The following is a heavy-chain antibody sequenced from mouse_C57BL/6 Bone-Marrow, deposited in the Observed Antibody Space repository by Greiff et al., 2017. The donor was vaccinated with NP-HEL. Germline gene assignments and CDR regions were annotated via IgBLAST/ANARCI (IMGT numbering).Heavy chain of an antibody. Sequence: ESGPGLAKPSQTLSLTCSVTGYSITSDYWNWIRKFPGNKLEYMGYISYSGSTYYNPSLKSRISITRDTSKNQYYLQLNSVTTEDTATYYCARATYYYGSSSDAMDYWGQGTSVTVSS. CDR2: ISYSGST. V-gene: IGHV3-8*01. D-gene: IGHD1-1*01. CDR1: GYSITSDY. CDR3: ARATYYYGSSSDAMDY. J-gene: IGHJ4*01.